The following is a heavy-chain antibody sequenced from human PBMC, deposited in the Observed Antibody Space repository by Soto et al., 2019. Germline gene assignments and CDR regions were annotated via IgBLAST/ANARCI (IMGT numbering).Heavy chain of an antibody. CDR2: ISWDGGST. J-gene: IGHJ4*02. CDR3: AKDEGNYDSSGYLDY. CDR1: GFTFDDYT. V-gene: IGHV3-43*01. Sequence: VQLVESGGVVVQPGGSLRLSCAASGFTFDDYTMHWVRQAPGKGLEWVSLISWDGGSTYYADSVKGRFTISRDNSKNSLYLQMNSLRTEDTALYYCAKDEGNYDSSGYLDYWGQGTLVTVSS. D-gene: IGHD3-22*01.